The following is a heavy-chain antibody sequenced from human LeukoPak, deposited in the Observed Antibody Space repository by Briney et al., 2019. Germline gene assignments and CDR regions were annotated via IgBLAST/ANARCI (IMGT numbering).Heavy chain of an antibody. D-gene: IGHD3-22*01. V-gene: IGHV3-21*01. CDR1: GFTFSSYS. CDR2: ISSSSSYI. CDR3: ARDMGYYDSSGSFDY. Sequence: GGSLRLSCAASGFTFSSYSMNWVRQAPGKGLEWVSSISSSSSYIYYADSVKGRFTISRDNAKNSLYLHMNSLRAEDTAVYYCARDMGYYDSSGSFDYWGQGTLVTVSS. J-gene: IGHJ4*02.